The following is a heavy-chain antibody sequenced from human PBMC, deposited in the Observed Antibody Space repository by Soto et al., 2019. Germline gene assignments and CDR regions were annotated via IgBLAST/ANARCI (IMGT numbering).Heavy chain of an antibody. J-gene: IGHJ4*02. CDR1: GGSFSGYY. CDR3: ARDCSSTSLDY. V-gene: IGHV4-34*01. D-gene: IGHD2-2*01. CDR2: INHSGST. Sequence: QVQLQQWGAGLLKPSETLSLTCAVYGGSFSGYYWSWIRQPPGKGLEWIGEINHSGSTNYNPSLKSRVTISVDTSKNQFSLKLSSVTAADTAVYYYARDCSSTSLDYWGQGTLVTVSS.